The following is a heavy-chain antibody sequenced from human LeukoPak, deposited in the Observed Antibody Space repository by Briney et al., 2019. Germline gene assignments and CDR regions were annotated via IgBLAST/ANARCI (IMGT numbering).Heavy chain of an antibody. CDR3: ARERSGSYPPYYFDY. CDR2: IYYSGST. D-gene: IGHD1-26*01. J-gene: IGHJ4*02. CDR1: GGSISSYY. Sequence: NPSETLSLTCTVSGGSISSYYRGWIRQPPGKGLEWIGYIYYSGSTNYNPSLKSRVTISVDTSKNQFSLKLSSVTAADTAVYYCARERSGSYPPYYFDYRGQGALVTVSS. V-gene: IGHV4-59*01.